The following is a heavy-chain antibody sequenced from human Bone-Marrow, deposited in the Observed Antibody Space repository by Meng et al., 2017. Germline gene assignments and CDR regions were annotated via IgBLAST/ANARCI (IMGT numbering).Heavy chain of an antibody. CDR3: ARDPVAAAGSNRFDN. CDR1: GGSISSSNPF. Sequence: GSLRLSCTVSGGSISSSNPFWAWIRQPPGMGLEWLGSLCYSGITYYNASLKNRLTISVDTSKNQFSLRLPSVTAADTAVYYCARDPVAAAGSNRFDNWGQGTLVTVSS. V-gene: IGHV4-39*07. D-gene: IGHD6-13*01. J-gene: IGHJ4*02. CDR2: LCYSGIT.